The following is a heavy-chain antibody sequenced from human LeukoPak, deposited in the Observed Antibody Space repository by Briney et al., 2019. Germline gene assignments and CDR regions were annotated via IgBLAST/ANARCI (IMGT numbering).Heavy chain of an antibody. V-gene: IGHV3-7*01. CDR1: GFTFSSYW. D-gene: IGHD5-24*01. CDR3: AREPEMATVDSDGFDI. J-gene: IGHJ3*02. CDR2: IKQDGSEK. Sequence: GGSLRLSCAASGFTFSSYWMSWVRQAPGKGLEWVANIKQDGSEKYYVDSVKGRFTISRDNAKNSLYLQMNSLRAEDTAVYYCAREPEMATVDSDGFDIWGQGTMVTVSS.